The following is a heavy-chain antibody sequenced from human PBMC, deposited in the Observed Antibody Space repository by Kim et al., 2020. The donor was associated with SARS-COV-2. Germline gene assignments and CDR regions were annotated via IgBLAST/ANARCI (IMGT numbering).Heavy chain of an antibody. V-gene: IGHV4-4*02. CDR3: AREEVHITMIVVTYAFDI. Sequence: SETLSLTCAVSGGSISSSNWWSWVRQPPGKGLEWIGEIYHSGSTNYNPPPKSRVTISVVKSTNQFSLKLGSVTAADTAVYYCAREEVHITMIVVTYAFDIWGQGTMVTVSS. J-gene: IGHJ3*02. D-gene: IGHD3-22*01. CDR1: GGSISSSNW. CDR2: IYHSGST.